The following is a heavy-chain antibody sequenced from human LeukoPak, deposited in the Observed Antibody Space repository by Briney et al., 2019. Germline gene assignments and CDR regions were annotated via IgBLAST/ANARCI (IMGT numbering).Heavy chain of an antibody. CDR1: GFTFDDYA. CDR3: AKGLFNQPLFDY. J-gene: IGHJ4*02. CDR2: ISWHSGSI. D-gene: IGHD2-2*01. V-gene: IGHV3-9*03. Sequence: GGSLRLSCAASGFTFDDYAMHWVRQAPGKGLEWVSGISWHSGSIGYADSVKGRFTISRDNAKNSLYLQMNSLRAEDMALYYCAKGLFNQPLFDYWGQGTLVTVSS.